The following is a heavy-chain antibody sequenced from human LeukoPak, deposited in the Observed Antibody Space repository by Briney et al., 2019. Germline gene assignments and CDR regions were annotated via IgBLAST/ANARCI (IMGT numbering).Heavy chain of an antibody. D-gene: IGHD3-10*01. CDR3: AKHRIFGELSPFDS. V-gene: IGHV3-23*01. Sequence: PGGSLRLSSAASGFTFSSYSMGWVSQAPGQGLEGCSTFSSSGGTTYYSDSVKGRFTVSTANCKNTRYLRINSLRTEDTAIYAYAKHRIFGELSPFDSWGQGTLVTVSS. J-gene: IGHJ4*02. CDR1: GFTFSSYS. CDR2: FSSSGGTT.